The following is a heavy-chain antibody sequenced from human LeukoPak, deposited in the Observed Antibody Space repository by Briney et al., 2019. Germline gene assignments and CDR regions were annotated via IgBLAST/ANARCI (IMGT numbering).Heavy chain of an antibody. CDR2: INHSGST. J-gene: IGHJ6*03. CDR3: ARHSGYSYGYAYYYYMDV. Sequence: PSETLSLTCAVYGGSFSGYYWSWIRQPPGKGLEWIGEINHSGSTNYNPSLKSRVTISVDPSKNQFSLKLSSVTAADTAVYYCARHSGYSYGYAYYYYMDVWGKGTTVTVSS. D-gene: IGHD5-18*01. V-gene: IGHV4-34*01. CDR1: GGSFSGYY.